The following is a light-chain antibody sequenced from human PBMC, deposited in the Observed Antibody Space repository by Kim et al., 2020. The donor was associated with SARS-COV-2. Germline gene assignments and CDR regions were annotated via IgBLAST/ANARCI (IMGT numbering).Light chain of an antibody. CDR1: KLGDKF. Sequence: SYELTQPPSVSVSPGQTASITCSGDKLGDKFASWYQQKPGQSPVLVISQDSRRPSGISERFSGSNSGSTATLTISGTQAMDEADYYCQAWDSSTGVFGGGTKLTVL. J-gene: IGLJ3*02. CDR2: QDS. CDR3: QAWDSSTGV. V-gene: IGLV3-1*01.